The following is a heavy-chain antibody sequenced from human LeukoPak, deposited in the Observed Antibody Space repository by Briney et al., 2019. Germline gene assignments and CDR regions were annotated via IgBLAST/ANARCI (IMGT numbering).Heavy chain of an antibody. CDR2: IIDSGTT. V-gene: IGHV4-34*12. CDR1: GGSFSGYF. J-gene: IGHJ3*02. D-gene: IGHD2-2*02. Sequence: SETLSLTCGVSGGSFSGYFWAWIRQPPGKGLEWIGEIIDSGTTNYNPSLESRVAMSVDTSKNQVSLRLSSVTAADTAVYYCATLYLVNAFDIWGPGTLVTVSS. CDR3: ATLYLVNAFDI.